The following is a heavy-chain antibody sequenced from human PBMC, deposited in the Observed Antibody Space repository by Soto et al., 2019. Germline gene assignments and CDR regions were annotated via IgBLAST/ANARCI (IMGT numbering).Heavy chain of an antibody. D-gene: IGHD6-25*01. CDR3: ARAGAGAAARTGYYHGMDV. J-gene: IGHJ6*02. CDR2: IYNSGYT. V-gene: IGHV4-30-4*01. CDR1: GGSISVSDYY. Sequence: SETLSLTCTVSGGSISVSDYYWSWIRQPPGKGLEWIGYIYNSGYTYYNPSLESRITISIDTSKNEFSLKVTSVTAADTAVSYCARAGAGAAARTGYYHGMDVWGQGTTVTVSS.